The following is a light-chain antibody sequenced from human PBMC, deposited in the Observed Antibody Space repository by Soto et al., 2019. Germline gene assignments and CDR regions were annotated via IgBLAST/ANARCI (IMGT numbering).Light chain of an antibody. CDR1: SSNIGGEA. CDR3: AAWDDSLNGYV. Sequence: QSVLTQPPSTSGTPGQRVTISCSGSSSNIGGEAVNWYQQLPGTAPKLLIYSYNQRPSGVPDRFSGSKSGTSASLAISELQSEDEADYICAAWDDSLNGYVFGTGTKLTVL. J-gene: IGLJ1*01. V-gene: IGLV1-44*01. CDR2: SYN.